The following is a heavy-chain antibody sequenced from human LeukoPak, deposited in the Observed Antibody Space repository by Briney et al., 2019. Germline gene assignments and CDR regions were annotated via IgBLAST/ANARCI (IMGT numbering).Heavy chain of an antibody. CDR2: ISAYNGNT. CDR3: ARGGLVGYYFDY. J-gene: IGHJ4*02. Sequence: ASVKVSCKASGYTFTSYGISWVRQAPGQGLEWMGWISAYNGNTNYAQKLQGRVTMTRDTSTSTVYMELSSLRSEDTAVYYCARGGLVGYYFDYWGQGTLVTVSS. V-gene: IGHV1-18*01. CDR1: GYTFTSYG. D-gene: IGHD2-2*01.